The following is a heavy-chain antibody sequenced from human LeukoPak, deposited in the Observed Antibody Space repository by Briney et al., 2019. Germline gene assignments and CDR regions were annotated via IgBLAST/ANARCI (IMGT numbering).Heavy chain of an antibody. CDR3: AKAFIVVVVAASDY. Sequence: GGSLRLSCAASGFTFSSYAMSWVRQAPGKGLEWVSAISGSGGSTYYADSVKGRFTISRDNSKNTLYLQMNSLRAEDTAVYYCAKAFIVVVVAASDYWGQGTLVTVSS. D-gene: IGHD2-15*01. CDR1: GFTFSSYA. V-gene: IGHV3-23*01. CDR2: ISGSGGST. J-gene: IGHJ4*02.